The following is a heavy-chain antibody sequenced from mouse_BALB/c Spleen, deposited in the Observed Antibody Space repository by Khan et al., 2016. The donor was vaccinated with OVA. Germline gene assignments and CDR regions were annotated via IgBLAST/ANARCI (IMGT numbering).Heavy chain of an antibody. CDR1: GYTFTDYY. J-gene: IGHJ3*01. CDR3: ARRNYFGYTFTY. D-gene: IGHD1-2*01. CDR2: ISPGSGDT. V-gene: IGHV1-77*01. Sequence: QVQLQQSGAELARPGASVKLSCKASGYTFTDYYINWVKQRTGQGLEWIGEISPGSGDTYYNEKFKGKATLTADKSSSTAYMQLSSLTSEGSANYFGARRNYFGYTFTYWGQGTLVTVSA.